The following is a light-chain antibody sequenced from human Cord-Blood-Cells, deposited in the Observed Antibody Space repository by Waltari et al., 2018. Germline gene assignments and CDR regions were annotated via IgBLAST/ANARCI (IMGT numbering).Light chain of an antibody. CDR1: SRDVGSYNL. CDR2: EVS. J-gene: IGLJ2*01. Sequence: QSALTQPASVSGSPGQSITISCPGNSRDVGSYNLLPWYQQHPGKAPNLLIYEVSKRPSGVSNRFSGSKSGNTASLTISGLQAEDEADHYCCSYAGSSTFVVFGGGTKLTVL. CDR3: CSYAGSSTFVV. V-gene: IGLV2-23*02.